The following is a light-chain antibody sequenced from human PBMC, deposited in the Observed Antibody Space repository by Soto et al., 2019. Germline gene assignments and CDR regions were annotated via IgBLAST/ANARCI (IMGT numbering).Light chain of an antibody. CDR2: SAS. Sequence: EIVMTQSPATLSVSPGGRATLSCRASQSISDTIAWYQQKPGQAPRLLIYSASRRATGSPARFSGSGSGTDFTLTISSLQSEDFAVYYCQQYDNWPWTFGQGTKVEI. CDR1: QSISDT. J-gene: IGKJ1*01. V-gene: IGKV3-15*01. CDR3: QQYDNWPWT.